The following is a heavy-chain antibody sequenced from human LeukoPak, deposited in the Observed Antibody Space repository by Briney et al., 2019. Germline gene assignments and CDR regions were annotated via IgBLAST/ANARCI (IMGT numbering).Heavy chain of an antibody. V-gene: IGHV3-15*01. D-gene: IGHD4-17*01. CDR1: GFTFRNAW. J-gene: IGHJ4*02. Sequence: GGSLRLFCAASGFTFRNAWMSWVREASGKGLELVSRLKSKTDGGATDYAAPVKGRFTISRDDSRNTPYLQMNSLKTEYTAVYYCTHDYGDRGGFDYWGQGTLVTVSS. CDR3: THDYGDRGGFDY. CDR2: LKSKTDGGAT.